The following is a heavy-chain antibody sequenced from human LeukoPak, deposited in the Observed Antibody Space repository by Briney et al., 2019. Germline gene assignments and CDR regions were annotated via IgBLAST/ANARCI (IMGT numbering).Heavy chain of an antibody. CDR1: GFTFSSYA. CDR2: ISYDGSNK. Sequence: GGSLRLSCAASGFTFSSYAMHWVRQAPGKGLEWVAVISYDGSNKYYADSVKGRFTISRDNSKNTLYLQMNSLRAEDAAVYYCARDPAYCSGGSCYRAGSAYFDYWGQGTLVTVSS. J-gene: IGHJ4*02. CDR3: ARDPAYCSGGSCYRAGSAYFDY. D-gene: IGHD2-15*01. V-gene: IGHV3-30*04.